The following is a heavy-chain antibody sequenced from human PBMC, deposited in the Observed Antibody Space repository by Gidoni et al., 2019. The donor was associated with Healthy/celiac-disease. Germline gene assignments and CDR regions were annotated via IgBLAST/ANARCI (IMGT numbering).Heavy chain of an antibody. D-gene: IGHD3-16*01. CDR1: GFTFGAYA. CDR3: TRAYDYVWGTGFDP. CDR2: IRSKAYGGTT. V-gene: IGHV3-49*04. Sequence: EMQLVESGGGLVQPGRSLRLSCTAAGFTFGAYAMGWVRQAPGKGLEWVCCIRSKAYGGTTEYAASVKGKFTISRDDSKSIAYLQMNSLKTEDTAVYYCTRAYDYVWGTGFDPWGQGTLVTVSS. J-gene: IGHJ5*02.